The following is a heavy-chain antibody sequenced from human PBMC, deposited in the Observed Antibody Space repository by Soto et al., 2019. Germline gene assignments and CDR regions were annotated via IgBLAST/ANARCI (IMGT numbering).Heavy chain of an antibody. CDR3: AREIAVAGTHYFDY. D-gene: IGHD6-19*01. V-gene: IGHV4-59*01. Sequence: QVQLQESGPGLVKPSETLSLTCTVSGGSISNYYWSWILQPPGKGLEWIGYIYYSGSINYNPSLKSRVTISEDTSKNQFSLKMSSVTAADTAVYYCAREIAVAGTHYFDYWDQGTLVTVSS. CDR2: IYYSGSI. J-gene: IGHJ4*02. CDR1: GGSISNYY.